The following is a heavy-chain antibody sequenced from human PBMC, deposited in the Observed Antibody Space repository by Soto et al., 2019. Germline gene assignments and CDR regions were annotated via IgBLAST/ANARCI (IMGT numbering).Heavy chain of an antibody. CDR3: VSQRTTAPTQAYFDY. J-gene: IGHJ4*02. CDR2: VYYRGRS. Sequence: SETLSLTCTVSGGSVTNSSYYWGWIRQSPGKGLEWIGSVYYRGRSYAKSSVKSRVTISVDTSKNRFSLSLNSVTASDTAVYFCVSQRTTAPTQAYFDYWGPGALVTVSS. CDR1: GGSVTNSSYY. V-gene: IGHV4-39*01. D-gene: IGHD4-17*01.